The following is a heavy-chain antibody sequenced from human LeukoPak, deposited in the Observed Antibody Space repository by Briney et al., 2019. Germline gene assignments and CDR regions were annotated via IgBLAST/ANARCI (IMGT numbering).Heavy chain of an antibody. CDR3: ARDRNTDFWSGYYTNYFDY. CDR2: IKQDGGEK. D-gene: IGHD3-3*01. J-gene: IGHJ4*02. CDR1: GFTFNNYA. Sequence: GGSLRLSCAASGFTFNNYAMHWVRQAPGKGLEWVATIKQDGGEKYYVDSVKGRFTISRDNAKNSLSLQMSSLRAEDTAVYYCARDRNTDFWSGYYTNYFDYWGQGTLVIVSS. V-gene: IGHV3-7*01.